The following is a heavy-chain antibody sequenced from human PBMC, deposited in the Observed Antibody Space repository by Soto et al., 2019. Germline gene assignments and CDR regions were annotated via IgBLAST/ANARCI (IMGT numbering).Heavy chain of an antibody. CDR2: ISGSGDTT. J-gene: IGHJ4*02. D-gene: IGHD1-26*01. CDR3: AKGSYRPHDY. CDR1: GFTFSTYA. V-gene: IGHV3-23*01. Sequence: GGSLRLSCVASGFTFSTYAMSWVRQAPGKGLEWASAISGSGDTTYYANSVKGRFTISRDNSKNTLYLQMNSLRAEDTAVYYCAKGSYRPHDYWGQGTLVTVSS.